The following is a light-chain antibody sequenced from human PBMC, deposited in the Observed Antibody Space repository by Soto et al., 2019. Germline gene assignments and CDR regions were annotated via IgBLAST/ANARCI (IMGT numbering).Light chain of an antibody. CDR3: QQYGDWPET. J-gene: IGKJ1*01. CDR2: DAS. CDR1: QSVSSN. Sequence: EKVMTQSPATLSVSPGERATLSCRASQSVSSNLAWYQQKPGQAPRLLIYDASTRATGIPARFSGSGSGTEFTLTISSLQSEDLAVYYCQQYGDWPETFGQGTKVDIK. V-gene: IGKV3-15*01.